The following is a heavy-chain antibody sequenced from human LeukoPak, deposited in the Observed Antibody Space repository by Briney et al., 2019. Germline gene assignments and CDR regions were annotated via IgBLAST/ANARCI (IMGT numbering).Heavy chain of an antibody. Sequence: ASVKVSCKASGYTFTSYGISWVRQAPGQGLEWMGWISAYNGNTNYAQKLQGRVTMTTDTSTSTAYMELRSLRSDDTAVYYCARSYHDILTGYYPFDYWGQGTLVTVSS. D-gene: IGHD3-9*01. J-gene: IGHJ4*02. CDR1: GYTFTSYG. CDR3: ARSYHDILTGYYPFDY. V-gene: IGHV1-18*01. CDR2: ISAYNGNT.